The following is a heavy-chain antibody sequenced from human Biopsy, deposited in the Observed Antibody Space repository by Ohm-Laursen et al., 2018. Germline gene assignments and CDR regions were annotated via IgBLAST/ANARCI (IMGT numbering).Heavy chain of an antibody. V-gene: IGHV4-4*07. CDR2: IYPGGST. J-gene: IGHJ3*01. CDR1: GGDINNYY. Sequence: SQTLSLTWSVSGGDINNYYWSWIRQPAGKGLEWIGRIYPGGSTNYNPSLKSRVTMSVDTSKKQLSLRLRSVTAADTAMYYCASVVLGPTNDAFDLWGQGTMVGVSS. D-gene: IGHD3-22*01. CDR3: ASVVLGPTNDAFDL.